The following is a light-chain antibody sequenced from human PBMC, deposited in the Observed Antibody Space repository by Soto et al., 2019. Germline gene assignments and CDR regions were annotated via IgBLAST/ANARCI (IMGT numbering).Light chain of an antibody. CDR1: QSVSSSY. Sequence: EMVLTQSPGTLSLSQGERDTLSCRASQSVSSSYLAWYQQKPGQAPRLLIYGASSRATGIPDRFSGSGSGTDFTLTISRLEPEDFAVYYCQQYGSSPPSFGQGTKV. CDR3: QQYGSSPPS. V-gene: IGKV3-20*01. CDR2: GAS. J-gene: IGKJ1*01.